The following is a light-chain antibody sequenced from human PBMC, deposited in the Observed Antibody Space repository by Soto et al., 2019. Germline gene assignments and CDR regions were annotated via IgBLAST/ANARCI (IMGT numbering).Light chain of an antibody. CDR2: AAS. CDR3: QQYYSYPYG. Sequence: AIRMTQSPSSFSASTGDRVTITCRASQGISSYLAWYQQKPGKDPKLLIYAASTLQSGVPSRFSGSGSGTDFTLTISCLQSEDCATYYCQQYYSYPYGFGQGTKLEIK. V-gene: IGKV1-8*01. J-gene: IGKJ2*03. CDR1: QGISSY.